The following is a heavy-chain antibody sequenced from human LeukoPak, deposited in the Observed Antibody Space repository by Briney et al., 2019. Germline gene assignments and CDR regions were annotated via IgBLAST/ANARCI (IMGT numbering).Heavy chain of an antibody. Sequence: ASVKVSCKASGYTFTSYGISWVRQAPGQGLEWMGWISAYNGNTNYAQELQGRVTMTTDTSTSTAYMELRSLRSDDTAVYYCARDAGSSGWYDAFDIWGQGTMVTVSS. CDR2: ISAYNGNT. J-gene: IGHJ3*02. CDR1: GYTFTSYG. CDR3: ARDAGSSGWYDAFDI. D-gene: IGHD6-19*01. V-gene: IGHV1-18*01.